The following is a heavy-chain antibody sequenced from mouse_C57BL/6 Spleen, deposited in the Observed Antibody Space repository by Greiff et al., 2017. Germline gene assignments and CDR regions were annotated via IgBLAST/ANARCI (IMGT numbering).Heavy chain of an antibody. Sequence: VQRVESGAELVRPGASVTLSCKASGYTFTDYEMHWVKQTPVHGLEWIGAIDPETGGTAYNQKFKGKAILTADNSSSTAYMELRSLTSEDSAVYYCTRFVWGTGTTVTVSS. CDR1: GYTFTDYE. V-gene: IGHV1-15*01. CDR2: IDPETGGT. CDR3: TRFV. J-gene: IGHJ1*03.